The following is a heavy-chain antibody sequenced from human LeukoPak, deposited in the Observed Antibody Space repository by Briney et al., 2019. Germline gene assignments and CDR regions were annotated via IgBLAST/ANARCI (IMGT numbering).Heavy chain of an antibody. CDR2: IYTSGST. J-gene: IGHJ5*02. CDR1: GGSISSYY. D-gene: IGHD5-12*01. CDR3: ARDPRPGRRGYSGYGGFEWFDP. V-gene: IGHV4-4*07. Sequence: SETLSLTCTVSGGSISSYYWSWIRQPAGKGLEWIGRIYTSGSTNYNPSLKSRVTMSVDTSKNQFSLKLSSVTAADTAVYYCARDPRPGRRGYSGYGGFEWFDPWGQGTLVTVSS.